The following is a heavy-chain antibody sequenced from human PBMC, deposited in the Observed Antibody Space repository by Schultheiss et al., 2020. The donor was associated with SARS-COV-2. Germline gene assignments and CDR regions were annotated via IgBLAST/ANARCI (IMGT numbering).Heavy chain of an antibody. Sequence: GGSLRLSCAASGFTFSSYGMHWVRQAPGKGLEWVAVIWYDGSNKYYADSVKGRFTISRDNSKNTLYLQMNSLKTEDTAVYYCTTGVAVVVAAIDYWGQGTLVIVSS. J-gene: IGHJ4*02. D-gene: IGHD2-15*01. V-gene: IGHV3-33*01. CDR1: GFTFSSYG. CDR3: TTGVAVVVAAIDY. CDR2: IWYDGSNK.